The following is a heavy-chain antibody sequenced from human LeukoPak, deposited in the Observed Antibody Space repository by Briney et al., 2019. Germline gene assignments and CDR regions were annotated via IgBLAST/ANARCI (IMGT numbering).Heavy chain of an antibody. CDR3: TSLVGSPTY. D-gene: IGHD4-23*01. CDR2: IKSKRDGETT. CDR1: GFNFQYAW. J-gene: IGHJ4*02. V-gene: IGHV3-15*01. Sequence: GVSLRLSCAGSGFNFQYAWMTWVRQAPGKGLEWVGRIKSKRDGETTDYAALVKSRFSISRDDSKNTVYLQMNSLRTEDTAVYYCTSLVGSPTYWGQGTLVIVSS.